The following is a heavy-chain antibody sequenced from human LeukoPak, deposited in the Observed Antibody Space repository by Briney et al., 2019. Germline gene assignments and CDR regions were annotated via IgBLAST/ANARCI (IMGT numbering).Heavy chain of an antibody. J-gene: IGHJ4*02. CDR2: IYSGGST. D-gene: IGHD3-16*01. Sequence: GGSLRPSCTASGFTFSSNYMSWVRQAPGKGLEWVSVIYSGGSTYYSDSVMGGLTISSDNTKNTLYLQMNSRRAEDTTVYYCSMLVMIRFGGGLGYFVCWGQGRLVTVCS. CDR1: GFTFSSNY. CDR3: SMLVMIRFGGGLGYFVC. V-gene: IGHV3-53*01.